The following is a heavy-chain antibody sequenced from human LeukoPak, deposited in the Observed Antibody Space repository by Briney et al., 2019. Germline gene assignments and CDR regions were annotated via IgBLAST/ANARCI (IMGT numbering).Heavy chain of an antibody. CDR1: GFTFSSYA. Sequence: GGSLRLSCAASGFTFSSYAMSWVRQAPGKGLEWVSAISGSGGSTYYADSVKGRFTISRDNSKNTLYLQMNSLRAEDTAVYYCAKSRPYYDSSGYYYNYWGQGPLVTVSS. D-gene: IGHD3-22*01. CDR3: AKSRPYYDSSGYYYNY. CDR2: ISGSGGST. J-gene: IGHJ4*02. V-gene: IGHV3-23*01.